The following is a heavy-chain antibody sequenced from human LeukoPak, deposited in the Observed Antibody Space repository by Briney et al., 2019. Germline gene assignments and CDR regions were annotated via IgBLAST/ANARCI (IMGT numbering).Heavy chain of an antibody. V-gene: IGHV7-4-1*02. D-gene: IGHD3-3*01. CDR1: GYTFTSYA. CDR2: INTNTGNP. J-gene: IGHJ5*02. Sequence: GASVKVSCKASGYTFTSYAMNWVRQAPGQGLEWMGWINTNTGNPTYAQGFTGRFVFSLDTSVSTAYLQISSLKAEDTAVYYCARGGPLYFWSGYSNWFDPWGQGTLVTVSS. CDR3: ARGGPLYFWSGYSNWFDP.